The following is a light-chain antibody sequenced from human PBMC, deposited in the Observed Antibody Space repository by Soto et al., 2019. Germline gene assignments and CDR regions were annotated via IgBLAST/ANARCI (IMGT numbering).Light chain of an antibody. CDR1: QRIRW. Sequence: DIQMTQSPSTLSASIGDRVTITGRASQRIRWVAWYQQKPGKAPYLVIHEASSLGSRVPSRFSGSGSGTAFTLTISGLQPDDSATYYCQQYNIFPWTFGQGTKVDIK. CDR3: QQYNIFPWT. J-gene: IGKJ1*01. CDR2: EAS. V-gene: IGKV1-5*03.